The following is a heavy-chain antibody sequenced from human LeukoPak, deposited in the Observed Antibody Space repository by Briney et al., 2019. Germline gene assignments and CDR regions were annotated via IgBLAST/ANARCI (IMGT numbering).Heavy chain of an antibody. V-gene: IGHV1-46*01. Sequence: ASVKVSCKASGYTFTSYYMHWVRQAPGQGLEWMGIINPSRGSTSYAQKFQGRVTMTRDTSTSTVYMQLSSLRSEHTAVYYCAREDRSGWWVRFDYWGQGPLVTVSS. J-gene: IGHJ4*02. CDR3: AREDRSGWWVRFDY. CDR1: GYTFTSYY. D-gene: IGHD6-19*01. CDR2: INPSRGST.